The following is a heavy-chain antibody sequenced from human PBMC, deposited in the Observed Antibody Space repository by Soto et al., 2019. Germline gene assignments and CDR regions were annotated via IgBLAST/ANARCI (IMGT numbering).Heavy chain of an antibody. CDR2: IHNSEST. CDR3: SYGDPPGTLDY. V-gene: IGHV4-59*01. CDR1: GGSITRYY. D-gene: IGHD4-17*01. Sequence: PSETLSLTCTVSGGSITRYYWSWIRQSPGKGLEWIGYIHNSESTNYNPSLKSRVTISVDTSKNQFSLKLSSVTAADTAVYYCSYGDPPGTLDYWGQGTLVTVSS. J-gene: IGHJ4*02.